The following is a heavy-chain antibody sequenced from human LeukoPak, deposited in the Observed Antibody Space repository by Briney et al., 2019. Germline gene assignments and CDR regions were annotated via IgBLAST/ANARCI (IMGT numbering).Heavy chain of an antibody. J-gene: IGHJ4*02. CDR1: GFPSFPFV. D-gene: IGHD5-12*01. CDR2: ISDDGSNK. Sequence: PGGPWGLPWQPSGFPSFPFVWHWSATPPGRGRGGWAVISDDGSNKYYADSVKGRFTISRDNSKNTLYLQMNSLRPEDAAVYFCASSRGYSDYDSDYWGQGTLVTVSS. CDR3: ASSRGYSDYDSDY. V-gene: IGHV3-30*04.